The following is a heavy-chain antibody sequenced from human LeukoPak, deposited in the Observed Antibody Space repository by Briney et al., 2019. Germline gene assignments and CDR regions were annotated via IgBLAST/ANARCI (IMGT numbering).Heavy chain of an antibody. J-gene: IGHJ4*02. CDR1: GRSISSYY. V-gene: IGHV4-59*01. D-gene: IGHD3-16*02. Sequence: SETLSLTCTVPGRSISSYYWSWIRQPPGKGLEWIGYISYSGNTNYNPSFKSRVTISVDTSNNQFSLKLSSVTAADTVVYYCARYVWGSYPTFEDYWGQGTLVTVSS. CDR3: ARYVWGSYPTFEDY. CDR2: ISYSGNT.